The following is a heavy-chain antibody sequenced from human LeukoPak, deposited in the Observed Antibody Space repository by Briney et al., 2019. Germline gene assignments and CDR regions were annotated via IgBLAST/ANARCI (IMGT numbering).Heavy chain of an antibody. V-gene: IGHV4-59*12. CDR2: IYYSGST. D-gene: IGHD3-16*01. CDR1: GGSISSYY. Sequence: SETLSLTCTVSGGSISSYYWSWIRQPPGKGLEWIGYIYYSGSTNNNPSLKSRVTISVDTSKNQFSLKLSSVTAADTAVYYCARPNFLYTYAYGYWGQGTLVTVSS. J-gene: IGHJ1*01. CDR3: ARPNFLYTYAYGY.